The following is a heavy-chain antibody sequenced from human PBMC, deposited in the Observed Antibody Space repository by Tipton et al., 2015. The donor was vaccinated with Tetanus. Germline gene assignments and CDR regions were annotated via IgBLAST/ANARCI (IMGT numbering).Heavy chain of an antibody. J-gene: IGHJ4*02. Sequence: TLSLTCTVSGGSMRGDHWSWIRQPPGKGLEWLGHTYDSGRIKNNPYPKSRVTISVDESSDQFSLTLNSVTAADTAVYFCAGYRVGWGGRGYWGQGTLVTVSS. CDR3: AGYRVGWGGRGY. V-gene: IGHV4-59*01. CDR2: TYDSGRI. D-gene: IGHD5-24*01. CDR1: GGSMRGDH.